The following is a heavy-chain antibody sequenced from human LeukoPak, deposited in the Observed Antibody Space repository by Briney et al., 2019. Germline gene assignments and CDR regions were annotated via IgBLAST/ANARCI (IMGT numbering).Heavy chain of an antibody. J-gene: IGHJ6*02. D-gene: IGHD5-18*01. CDR2: INHGGAT. V-gene: IGHV4-34*01. CDR1: GGSFSAYY. Sequence: SETLSLTCAVNGGSFSAYYWNWIRQPPGKGLEWIGEINHGGATNYNPSLKSRLTISVDTSQNQFSLKLSSVTAADTAVYYCARDTATTLGGMDVWGQGTTVAVSS. CDR3: ARDTATTLGGMDV.